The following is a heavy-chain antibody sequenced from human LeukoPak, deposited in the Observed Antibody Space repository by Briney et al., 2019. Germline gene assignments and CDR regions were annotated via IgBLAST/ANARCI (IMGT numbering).Heavy chain of an antibody. J-gene: IGHJ2*01. CDR1: GGSVSSYY. CDR3: ARRNYHDSSVVYFDL. V-gene: IGHV4-59*08. CDR2: IYYSGST. D-gene: IGHD3-22*01. Sequence: SETLSLTCTVSGGSVSSYYWSWIRQPPGKELEWIGYIYYSGSTNYNPSLKSRVTISVDTSKNQFSLKVSSVTAADTAVYYCARRNYHDSSVVYFDLWGRGTLVTVSS.